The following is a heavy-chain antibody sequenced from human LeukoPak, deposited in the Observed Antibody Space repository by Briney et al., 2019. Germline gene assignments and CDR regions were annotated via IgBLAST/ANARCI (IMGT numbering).Heavy chain of an antibody. D-gene: IGHD3-10*01. CDR3: ARVAGFGERGMDV. CDR1: GYTFTSYG. CDR2: INTKTANP. J-gene: IGHJ6*02. V-gene: IGHV7-4-1*02. Sequence: ASVKVSCKASGYTFTSYGISWVRQAPGRGLEWMGWINTKTANPTYAQDFTGRFVFSLDTSVSTAYLQISGLKAGDTAVYYCARVAGFGERGMDVWGQGTTVTVSS.